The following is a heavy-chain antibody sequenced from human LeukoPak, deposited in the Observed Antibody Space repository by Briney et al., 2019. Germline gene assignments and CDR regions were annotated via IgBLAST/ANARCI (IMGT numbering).Heavy chain of an antibody. CDR3: ARAPGGVPAAHFDY. V-gene: IGHV4-59*01. CDR1: GGSISSYY. J-gene: IGHJ4*02. D-gene: IGHD2-2*01. CDR2: VYYSGST. Sequence: SETLSLTGTFSGGSISSYYWSWIRHPPGKGLEGIGYVYYSGSTNHNPSLKRRVTLSVDTSKTQFSLKLSSVTAADTAVYYCARAPGGVPAAHFDYWGQGTLVTVSS.